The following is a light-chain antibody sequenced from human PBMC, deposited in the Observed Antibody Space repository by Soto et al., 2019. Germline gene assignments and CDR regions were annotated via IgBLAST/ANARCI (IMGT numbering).Light chain of an antibody. CDR3: QQYENLPFT. CDR2: DTS. CDR1: QDISHY. J-gene: IGKJ3*01. Sequence: DIQMTQSPPSLSAFVGDRVTITCQASQDISHYLNWYQQKPGKAPKVLIHDTSNLEAGVPSTFSGSGSGKVFTFTISSLQPEDVGTYYCQQYENLPFTFGPGTRVDIK. V-gene: IGKV1-33*01.